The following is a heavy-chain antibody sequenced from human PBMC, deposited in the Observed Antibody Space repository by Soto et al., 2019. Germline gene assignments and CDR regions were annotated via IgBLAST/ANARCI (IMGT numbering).Heavy chain of an antibody. Sequence: GGSLRLSCAASGFTFSSYDMHWVRQATGKGLEWVSAIGTAGDTYYPGSVKGRFTISRENAKNSLYLQMNSLRAEDTALYYCARDRRRSRQYYYGMDVWGQGTTVTVSS. V-gene: IGHV3-13*01. CDR2: IGTAGDT. J-gene: IGHJ6*02. CDR1: GFTFSSYD. CDR3: ARDRRRSRQYYYGMDV. D-gene: IGHD3-3*01.